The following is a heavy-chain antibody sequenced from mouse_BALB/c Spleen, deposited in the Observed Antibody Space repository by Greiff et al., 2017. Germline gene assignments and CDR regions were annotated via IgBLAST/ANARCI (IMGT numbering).Heavy chain of an antibody. V-gene: IGHV5-12-2*01. CDR3: ARGDSSGYVPYAMDY. CDR2: ISNGGGST. J-gene: IGHJ4*01. CDR1: GFTFSSYT. D-gene: IGHD3-2*01. Sequence: EVKVVESGGGLVQPGGSLKLSCAASGFTFSSYTMSWVRQTPEKRLEWVAYISNGGGSTYYPDTVKGRFTISRDNAKNTLYLQMSSLKSEDTAMYYCARGDSSGYVPYAMDYWGQGTSVTVSS.